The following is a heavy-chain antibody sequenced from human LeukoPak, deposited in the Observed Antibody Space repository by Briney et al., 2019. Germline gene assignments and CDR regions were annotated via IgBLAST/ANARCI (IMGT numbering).Heavy chain of an antibody. V-gene: IGHV1-8*02. CDR2: MNPNSGNT. D-gene: IGHD3-3*01. CDR3: ARGRAAARITIFGVATYNWFDP. Sequence: ASVKVSCKASGYTFTGYYMHWVRQATGQGLEWMGWMNPNSGNTGYAQKFQGRVTMTRNTSISTAYMELSSLRSEDTAVYYCARGRAAARITIFGVATYNWFDPWGQGTLVTVSS. CDR1: GYTFTGYY. J-gene: IGHJ5*02.